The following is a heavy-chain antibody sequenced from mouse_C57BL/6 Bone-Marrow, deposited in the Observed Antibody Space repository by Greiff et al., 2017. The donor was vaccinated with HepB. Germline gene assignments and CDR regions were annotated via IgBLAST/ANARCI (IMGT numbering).Heavy chain of an antibody. CDR1: GYAFTNYL. V-gene: IGHV1-54*01. CDR2: INPGSGGT. CDR3: ARGRSTMVTTGPFDY. D-gene: IGHD2-2*01. Sequence: QVQLKQSGAELVRPGTSVKVSCKASGYAFTNYLIEWVKQRPGQGLEWIGVINPGSGGTNYNEKFKGKATLTADKSSSTAYMQLSSLTSEDSAVYFCARGRSTMVTTGPFDYWGQGTTLTVSS. J-gene: IGHJ2*01.